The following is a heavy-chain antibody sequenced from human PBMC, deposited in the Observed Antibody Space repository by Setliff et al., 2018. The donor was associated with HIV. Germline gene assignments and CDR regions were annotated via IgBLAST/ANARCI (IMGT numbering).Heavy chain of an antibody. CDR1: GASISSGGYY. CDR2: IYYSGST. V-gene: IGHV4-31*03. J-gene: IGHJ2*01. D-gene: IGHD4-17*01. Sequence: SETLSLTCTVSGASISSGGYYWSWIRQHPGKGLEWIAYIYYSGSTYYNPSLKSRVTISVDTSKNHFSLKLSSVTAADTAVYYCARAALTSVTTGFLDWYFDLWGRGTLVT. CDR3: ARAALTSVTTGFLDWYFDL.